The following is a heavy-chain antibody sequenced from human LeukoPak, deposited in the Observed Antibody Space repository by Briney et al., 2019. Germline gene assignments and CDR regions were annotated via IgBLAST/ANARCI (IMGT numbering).Heavy chain of an antibody. V-gene: IGHV4-59*02. CDR3: ARTLVAVVQTVFDF. J-gene: IGHJ4*02. D-gene: IGHD6-19*01. CDR2: IYYSGST. Sequence: SETLSLTCTVSGDSVSSSYWSWIRQPPGKGLEWIGFIYYSGSTNYNPSLKSRVTISVDTSKNQFSLKLSSVTAADTAVYYCARTLVAVVQTVFDFWGQGTLVTVSS. CDR1: GDSVSSSY.